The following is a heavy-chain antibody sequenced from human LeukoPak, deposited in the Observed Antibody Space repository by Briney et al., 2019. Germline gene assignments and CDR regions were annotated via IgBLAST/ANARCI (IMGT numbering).Heavy chain of an antibody. D-gene: IGHD5-18*01. Sequence: SETLSLTCAVYGGSFSGYYWSWIRQPPGKGLEWIGEINHSGSTNYNPSLKSRVTISVDTSKNQFSLKLSSVTAADTAVYYCARRVSGYSYRPRVRDYWGQGTLVTVSS. J-gene: IGHJ4*02. CDR3: ARRVSGYSYRPRVRDY. V-gene: IGHV4-34*01. CDR2: INHSGST. CDR1: GGSFSGYY.